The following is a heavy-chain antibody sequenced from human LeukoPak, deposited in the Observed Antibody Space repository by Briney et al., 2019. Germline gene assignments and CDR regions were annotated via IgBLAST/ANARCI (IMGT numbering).Heavy chain of an antibody. CDR2: IYSGGST. D-gene: IGHD1-26*01. J-gene: IGHJ3*02. CDR3: ASTVGATTLYAFDI. Sequence: PGGSLRLSCAASGFTVSSYYMSWIRQAPGKGLEWVSVIYSGGSTYYADSVKGRFTISRDNSKNTLYLQMNSLRAEDTAVYYCASTVGATTLYAFDIWGQGTMVTVSS. CDR1: GFTVSSYY. V-gene: IGHV3-53*01.